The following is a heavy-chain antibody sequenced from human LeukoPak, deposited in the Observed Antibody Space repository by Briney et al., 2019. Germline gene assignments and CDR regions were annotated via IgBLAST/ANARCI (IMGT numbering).Heavy chain of an antibody. V-gene: IGHV4-59*01. J-gene: IGHJ6*02. CDR3: AREDPQTTVPEGMDV. CDR1: GGSISYCY. CDR2: IYYNGTT. D-gene: IGHD4-17*01. Sequence: PSETLYLTCTVSGGSISYCYWSWIRQSPGKGLEWIGYIYYNGTTNNNPSLKIRGTVSVDTSKNLCSLQLRSVRAADTAVYYCAREDPQTTVPEGMDVWGQGTTVTVSS.